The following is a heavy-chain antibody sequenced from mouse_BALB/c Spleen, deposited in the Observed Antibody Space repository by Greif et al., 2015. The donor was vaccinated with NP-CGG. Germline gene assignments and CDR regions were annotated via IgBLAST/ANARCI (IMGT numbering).Heavy chain of an antibody. CDR2: IYPGDGST. Sequence: QVQLQQSGPELVKPGASVKMSCKASGYTSTSYYIHWVKQRPGQGLEWIGWIYPGDGSTKYNEKFKGKTTLTADKSSSTAYMLLSSLTSEDSAIYFCARRETAWFAYWGQGTLVTVSA. CDR3: ARRETAWFAY. V-gene: IGHV1S56*01. CDR1: GYTSTSYY. J-gene: IGHJ3*01.